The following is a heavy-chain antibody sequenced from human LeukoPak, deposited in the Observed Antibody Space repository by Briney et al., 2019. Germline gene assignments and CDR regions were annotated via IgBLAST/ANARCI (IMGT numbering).Heavy chain of an antibody. V-gene: IGHV5-51*01. CDR1: GYSFTSYW. Sequence: GESLKISCKGSGYSFTSYWIGWVRQMPGKGLEWMGIIYPGDSDTRYSPSFQGQVTISADKSISTAYLQWSSLKASDTAMYYCATTGPDSSGYYYDSGRLDYWGQGTLVTVSS. CDR2: IYPGDSDT. J-gene: IGHJ4*02. D-gene: IGHD3-22*01. CDR3: ATTGPDSSGYYYDSGRLDY.